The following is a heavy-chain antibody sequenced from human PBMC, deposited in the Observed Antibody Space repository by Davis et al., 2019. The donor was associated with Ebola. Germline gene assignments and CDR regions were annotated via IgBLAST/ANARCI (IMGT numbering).Heavy chain of an antibody. CDR3: ARGCTYYDSSGYTFDP. J-gene: IGHJ5*02. CDR1: GGSFSGYY. V-gene: IGHV4-34*01. Sequence: MPSETPSLTCAVYGGSFSGYYWSWIRQPPGKGLEWIGEINHSGSTNYNPSLKSRVTISVDTSKNQFSLKLSSVTAADTAVYYCARGCTYYDSSGYTFDPWGQGTLVTVSS. CDR2: INHSGST. D-gene: IGHD3-22*01.